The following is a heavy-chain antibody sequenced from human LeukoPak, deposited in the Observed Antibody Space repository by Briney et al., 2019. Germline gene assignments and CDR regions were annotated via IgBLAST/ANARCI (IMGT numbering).Heavy chain of an antibody. V-gene: IGHV3-23*01. CDR2: ISGSGGST. Sequence: GGSLRLSCAASGFTFSSYAMSWVRQAPGKGLEWVSAISGSGGSTYYADSVKGRFTISRDNSKNTPYLQMNSLRAEDTAVYYCATIGAPYCGGDCYSFDYWGQGTLVTVSS. CDR3: ATIGAPYCGGDCYSFDY. J-gene: IGHJ4*02. CDR1: GFTFSSYA. D-gene: IGHD2-21*02.